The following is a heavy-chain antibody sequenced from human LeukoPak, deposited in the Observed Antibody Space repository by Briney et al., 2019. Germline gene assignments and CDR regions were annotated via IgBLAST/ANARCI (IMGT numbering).Heavy chain of an antibody. CDR3: EKGSGNRNGGGTLDY. CDR1: GFTFSSYG. J-gene: IGHJ4*02. D-gene: IGHD1-20*01. CDR2: IRYDGSNK. Sequence: GGSLRLSCAASGFTFSSYGMHWVRQAPGKGLGWVAFIRYDGSNKYYADSVKGRVTISRGNSKNTMYLQINSLRAEDTAVYDCEKGSGNRNGGGTLDYWGQGTLVTVSS. V-gene: IGHV3-30*02.